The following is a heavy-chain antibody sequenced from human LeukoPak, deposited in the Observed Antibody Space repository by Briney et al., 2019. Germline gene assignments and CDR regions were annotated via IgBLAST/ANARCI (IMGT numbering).Heavy chain of an antibody. V-gene: IGHV4-61*01. CDR2: IYDSGST. D-gene: IGHD3-22*01. J-gene: IGHJ4*02. CDR1: GGSVSSGNYY. Sequence: SETLSLTCTVSGGSVSSGNYYWSWIRQPPGKGLEWIGYIYDSGSTNYNPSLKSRVTISIDTSKKKLSLRLTSVTAADSAVYYCASSFYYDSRDYWGQGTLVTVSS. CDR3: ASSFYYDSRDY.